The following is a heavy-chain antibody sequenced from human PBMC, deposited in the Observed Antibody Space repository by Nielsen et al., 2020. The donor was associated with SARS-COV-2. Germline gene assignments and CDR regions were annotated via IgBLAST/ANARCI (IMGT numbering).Heavy chain of an antibody. D-gene: IGHD5-12*01. Sequence: LRLSCAISGDSVSSNSAAWNWIRQSPSRGLEWLGRTYYRSKWYNDYAVSVKSRITINPDTSKNQFSLQLNSVTPEDTAVYYCAKDGLVATIGYYYYGMDVWGQGTTVTVSS. CDR3: AKDGLVATIGYYYYGMDV. V-gene: IGHV6-1*01. CDR1: GDSVSSNSAA. J-gene: IGHJ6*02. CDR2: TYYRSKWYN.